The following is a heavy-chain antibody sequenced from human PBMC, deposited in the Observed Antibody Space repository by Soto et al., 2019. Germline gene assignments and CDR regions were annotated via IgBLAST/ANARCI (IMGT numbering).Heavy chain of an antibody. J-gene: IGHJ4*02. Sequence: SGPTLVNPTETLTLTCSVSGFSLSDDTMGVSWVRQSPGKAPEWLVHIIANHVKSFRKSLQSRITVSEDTSNSQVVLMMTNMAHEDEGTYYCARIVVPGSIPTFDYWGQGTLVTVSS. CDR1: GFSLSDDTMG. CDR3: ARIVVPGSIPTFDY. D-gene: IGHD3-10*01. CDR2: IIANHVK. V-gene: IGHV2-26*01.